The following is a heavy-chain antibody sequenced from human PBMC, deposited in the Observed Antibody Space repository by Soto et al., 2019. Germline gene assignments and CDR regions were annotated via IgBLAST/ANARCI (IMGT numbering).Heavy chain of an antibody. V-gene: IGHV3-30*18. CDR3: AKDDFGVVIYYYYGMDV. D-gene: IGHD3-3*01. CDR2: ISYDGSNK. Sequence: QVQLVESGGGVVQPGRSLRLSCAASGFTFSSYGMHWVRQAPGKGLEWVAVISYDGSNKYYADSVKGRFTISRDNSKNTLYLQMNSLRAEDTAVYYCAKDDFGVVIYYYYGMDVWGQGTTVTVSS. J-gene: IGHJ6*02. CDR1: GFTFSSYG.